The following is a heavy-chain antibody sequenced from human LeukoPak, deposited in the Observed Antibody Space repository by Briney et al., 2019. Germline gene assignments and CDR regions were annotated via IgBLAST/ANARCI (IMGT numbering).Heavy chain of an antibody. V-gene: IGHV4-38-2*02. D-gene: IGHD3-22*01. Sequence: PSETLSLTCTVSGYSLSSGYYWGWIRQPPGKGLEWIGSVDHSGGTYYNPSLRSRVSISADTSKNQFSLKLSSVTAADTAVYYCARIVVADFDYWGQGTLVTVSS. J-gene: IGHJ4*02. CDR1: GYSLSSGYY. CDR2: VDHSGGT. CDR3: ARIVVADFDY.